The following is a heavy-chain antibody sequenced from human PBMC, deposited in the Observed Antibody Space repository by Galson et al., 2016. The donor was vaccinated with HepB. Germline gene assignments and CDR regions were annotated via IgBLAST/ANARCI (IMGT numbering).Heavy chain of an antibody. CDR3: ARPGADYYGSGSSEGDAFDI. CDR2: IWYDGSNK. J-gene: IGHJ3*02. Sequence: SLRLSCAASGFTFSSYGMHWVRQAPGKGLEWVAVIWYDGSNKYYADSVKGRFTISRDNSKNTLYLQMNSLRAEDTAVYYCARPGADYYGSGSSEGDAFDIWGQGTMVTVSS. V-gene: IGHV3-33*01. D-gene: IGHD3-10*01. CDR1: GFTFSSYG.